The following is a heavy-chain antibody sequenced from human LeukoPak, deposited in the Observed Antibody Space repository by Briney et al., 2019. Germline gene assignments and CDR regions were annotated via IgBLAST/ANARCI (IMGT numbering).Heavy chain of an antibody. CDR2: ISDSGIT. CDR3: ARIFND. CDR1: GGSISSYY. V-gene: IGHV4-59*01. J-gene: IGHJ4*02. Sequence: SETLSLTCTVSGGSISSYYWSWFRQPPGKGLEFIGYISDSGITNYNPSLQSRLIMSLDTSKNQLSLKLTSVTAADTAVYYCARIFNDWGQRTLVTVSS.